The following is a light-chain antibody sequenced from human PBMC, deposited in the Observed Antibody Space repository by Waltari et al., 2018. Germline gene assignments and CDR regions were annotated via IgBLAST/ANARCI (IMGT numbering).Light chain of an antibody. CDR1: LFGDEN. J-gene: IGLJ2*01. CDR2: QDV. Sequence: SSELTQPPSLSVSPGRTATITCSGCLFGDENTCWYRQRPGQSPVLVIYQDVKRPSGIPERFSGSVSGDTATLTISETQPVDEADYYCQTWDNSIAVFGGGTTLTVL. V-gene: IGLV3-1*01. CDR3: QTWDNSIAV.